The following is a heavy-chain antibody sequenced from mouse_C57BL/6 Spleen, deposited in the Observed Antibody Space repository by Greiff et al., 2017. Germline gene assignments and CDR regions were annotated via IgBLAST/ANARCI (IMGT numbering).Heavy chain of an antibody. CDR3: ARGPPYGYAMDY. Sequence: VQLQQSGAELVKPGASVKLSCKASGYTFTSYWMQWVKQRPGQGLEWIGEIDPSDSYTNYNQKFKGKATLTVDPSSSTAYMQLSSLTSEDSAVYYCARGPPYGYAMDYWGQGTSVTVSS. CDR1: GYTFTSYW. J-gene: IGHJ4*01. D-gene: IGHD1-1*01. V-gene: IGHV1-50*01. CDR2: IDPSDSYT.